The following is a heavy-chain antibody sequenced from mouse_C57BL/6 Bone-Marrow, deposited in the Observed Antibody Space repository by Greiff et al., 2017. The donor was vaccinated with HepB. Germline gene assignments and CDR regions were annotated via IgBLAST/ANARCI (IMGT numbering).Heavy chain of an antibody. CDR2: ISSGSSTI. V-gene: IGHV5-17*01. D-gene: IGHD2-4*01. J-gene: IGHJ3*01. CDR3: ARLRRAWFAY. CDR1: GFTFSDYG. Sequence: EVKLMESGGGLVKPGGSLKLSCAASGFTFSDYGMHWVRQAPEKGLEWVAYISSGSSTIYYADTVKGRFTISRDNAKNNLFLQMTSLRSEDTAMYYCARLRRAWFAYWGQGTLVTVSA.